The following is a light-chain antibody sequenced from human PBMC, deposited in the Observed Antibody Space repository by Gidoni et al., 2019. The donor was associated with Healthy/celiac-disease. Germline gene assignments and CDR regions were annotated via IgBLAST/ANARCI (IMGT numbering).Light chain of an antibody. V-gene: IGKV1-8*01. J-gene: IGKJ1*01. CDR2: AAS. CDR3: QQYYSYPWT. CDR1: QGISSY. Sequence: AIRMTQSPSSVSASTGDRVTITCRASQGISSYLAWYQQKPGKAPKLLIYAASTFQSGVPSRFSGSGSGTDFTLTISCLQSEDFATYYCQQYYSYPWTFGQGTKVEIK.